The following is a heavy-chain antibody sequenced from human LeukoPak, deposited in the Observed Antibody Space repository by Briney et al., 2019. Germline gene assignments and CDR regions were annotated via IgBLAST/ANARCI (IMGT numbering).Heavy chain of an antibody. CDR2: ISSSSSYI. D-gene: IGHD2-2*01. CDR3: ARLCGTSCYWDAFDI. V-gene: IGHV3-21*01. J-gene: IGHJ3*02. CDR1: GFTFSSYS. Sequence: PGGSLRLSCAASGFTFSSYSMNWVRQAPGKGLEWVSSISSSSSYIYYADSVKGRFTISRDNAKNSLYLQMNSLRAEDTAVYYCARLCGTSCYWDAFDIWGQGTMVTVSS.